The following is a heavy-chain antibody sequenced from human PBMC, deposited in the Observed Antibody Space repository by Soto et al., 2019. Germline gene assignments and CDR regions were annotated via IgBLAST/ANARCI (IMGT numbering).Heavy chain of an antibody. J-gene: IGHJ6*01. V-gene: IGHV1-2*04. CDR3: ARGQLRLRRINGTTEADYYYFYGMGV. Sequence: ASVKVSCKASGYTFTGYYMHWVRQAPGQGLEWMGWINPNSGGTNYAQKFQGWVTMTRDTSISTAYMELSRLRSDDTAVYYCARGQLRLRRINGTTEADYYYFYGMGVWGQGTTVTVSS. CDR1: GYTFTGYY. D-gene: IGHD1-7*01. CDR2: INPNSGGT.